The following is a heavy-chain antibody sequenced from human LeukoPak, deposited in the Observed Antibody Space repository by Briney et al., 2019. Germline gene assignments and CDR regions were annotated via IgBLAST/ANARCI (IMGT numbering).Heavy chain of an antibody. D-gene: IGHD1-26*01. CDR1: GGSVSSTIYY. Sequence: SETLSLTCTVSGGSVSSTIYYWGWIRQPPGKGLEWIGSIYYSGSTYYNPSLKSRVTISVDTSKNQFSLKLSSVTAADTAVYYCARGDGGSYWYYFDYWGQGTLVTVSS. CDR3: ARGDGGSYWYYFDY. J-gene: IGHJ4*02. CDR2: IYYSGST. V-gene: IGHV4-39*07.